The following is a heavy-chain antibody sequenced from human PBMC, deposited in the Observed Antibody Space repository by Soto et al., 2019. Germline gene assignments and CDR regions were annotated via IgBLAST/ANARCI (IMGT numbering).Heavy chain of an antibody. Sequence: SETLSLTCAVYGGSFSGYYWSWIRQPPGKGLEWIGEINHSGSTNYNPSLKSRVTISVDTSKNQFSLKLSSVTAADTAVYYCARGFRGEQLVRMDVWGKGTTVTVSS. CDR2: INHSGST. V-gene: IGHV4-34*01. J-gene: IGHJ6*03. D-gene: IGHD6-6*01. CDR3: ARGFRGEQLVRMDV. CDR1: GGSFSGYY.